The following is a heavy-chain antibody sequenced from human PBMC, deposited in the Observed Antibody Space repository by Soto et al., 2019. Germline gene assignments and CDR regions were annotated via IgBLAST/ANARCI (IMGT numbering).Heavy chain of an antibody. D-gene: IGHD3-10*01. CDR2: ISGSGGRT. V-gene: IGHV3-23*01. J-gene: IGHJ5*02. CDR1: GFTFSSYA. Sequence: GGSLRLSCAASGFTFSSYAMSWVRQAPGKGLEWVSAISGSGGRTYYADCVKGRFTISRDNSNNTLYLQKNSPRAEDTAVYYCANEDKGIYSSSVRPNWSDPWDQGTLVTVSS. CDR3: ANEDKGIYSSSVRPNWSDP.